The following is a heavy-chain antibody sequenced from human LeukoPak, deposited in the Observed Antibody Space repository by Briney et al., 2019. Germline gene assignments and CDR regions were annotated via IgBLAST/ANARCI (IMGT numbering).Heavy chain of an antibody. CDR1: GGSISSYY. CDR2: IYYSGNT. V-gene: IGHV4-59*08. CDR3: ARQPPATAAFDI. J-gene: IGHJ3*02. Sequence: KASETLSLTCAVSGGSISSYYWSWIRQPPGKGLEWIAYIYYSGNTNYNPSFKGRVTISVDTSKNQFSLKLSSLAAADTAIYYCARQPPATAAFDIWGQGTMVTVCS. D-gene: IGHD1-14*01.